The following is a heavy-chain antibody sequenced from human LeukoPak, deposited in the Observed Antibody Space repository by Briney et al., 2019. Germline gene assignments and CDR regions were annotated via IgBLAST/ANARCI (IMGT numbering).Heavy chain of an antibody. J-gene: IGHJ4*02. CDR1: GFTFSSYG. D-gene: IGHD6-19*01. V-gene: IGHV3-23*01. CDR2: ISGSGGST. Sequence: GGSLRLSCAASGFTFSSYGMSWVRQAPGKVLEWLSAISGSGGSTYYADSVKGRFTISRDNSKNTLYLQMNSLRAEDTAVYYCARRSGIAVAGAFDYWGQGTLVTVSS. CDR3: ARRSGIAVAGAFDY.